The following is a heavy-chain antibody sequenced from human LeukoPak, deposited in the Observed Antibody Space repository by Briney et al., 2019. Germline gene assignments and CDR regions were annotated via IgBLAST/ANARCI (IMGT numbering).Heavy chain of an antibody. J-gene: IGHJ4*02. D-gene: IGHD3-22*01. V-gene: IGHV3-30*02. CDR2: IRYDGSNK. Sequence: GRSLRLSCAASGFTFSSYGMHWVRQAPGKGLEWVAFIRYDGSNKYYADSVKGRFTISRDNSKNTLYLQMNSLRAEDTAVYYCAKAEYYYDSSGEGFDYWGQGTLVTVSS. CDR1: GFTFSSYG. CDR3: AKAEYYYDSSGEGFDY.